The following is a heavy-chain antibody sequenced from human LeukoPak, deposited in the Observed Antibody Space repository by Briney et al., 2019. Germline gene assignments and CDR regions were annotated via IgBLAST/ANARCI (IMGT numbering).Heavy chain of an antibody. CDR1: GYTFTSYW. V-gene: IGHV5-51*01. CDR2: IYPGDSDT. CDR3: ASLIVGSSSTGWLDP. D-gene: IGHD6-6*01. J-gene: IGHJ5*02. Sequence: GESLKISCQSSGYTFTSYWIGWVRQMPGKGLQWMGIIYPGDSDTTYSPSFQGQVTISADKSISTAYLQWSSLKASDTAIYYCASLIVGSSSTGWLDPWGQGTLVTVSS.